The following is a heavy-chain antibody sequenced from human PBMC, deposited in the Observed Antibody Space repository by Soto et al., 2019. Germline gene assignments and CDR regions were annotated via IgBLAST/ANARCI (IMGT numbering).Heavy chain of an antibody. V-gene: IGHV3-48*02. CDR1: GFTFSSYS. CDR3: ARDQLYYNDISGRPLNAFDV. Sequence: GGSLRLSCAASGFTFSSYSMNWVRQAPGKGLEWVSYISSSSSTIYYADSVKGRFTISRDNAKNSLYLQMNSLRDEGTAVYYCARDQLYYNDISGRPLNAFDVWGQGTMVTVSS. CDR2: ISSSSSTI. J-gene: IGHJ3*01. D-gene: IGHD3-22*01.